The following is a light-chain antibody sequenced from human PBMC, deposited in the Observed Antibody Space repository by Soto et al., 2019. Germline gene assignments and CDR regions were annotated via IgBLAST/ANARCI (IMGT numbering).Light chain of an antibody. CDR3: QQRSSCPLT. J-gene: IGKJ4*01. CDR2: DAS. CDR1: QSISTY. V-gene: IGKV3-11*01. Sequence: EIVLTQSPATLSLSPGERATLSCRASQSISTYLAWYQQKPGQAPRLLIYDASYSATGIPARFSGSGSGTDFTLTISSLEPEDFAVYYCQQRSSCPLTFGGGTKVDIK.